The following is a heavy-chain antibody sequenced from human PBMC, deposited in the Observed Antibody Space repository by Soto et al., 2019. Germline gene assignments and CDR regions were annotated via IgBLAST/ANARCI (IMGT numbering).Heavy chain of an antibody. CDR3: AKGGYCTSTSCYASD. CDR1: GFTFSNYA. Sequence: PGGSLRLSCAASGFTFSNYAMSWVRQAPGKGLEWVSGISGSGGSTYYADSVKGRFTISRDNSKNTLYLKMNSLRAEDTAVYHCAKGGYCTSTSCYASDWGQGTLVTVSS. D-gene: IGHD2-2*01. CDR2: ISGSGGST. V-gene: IGHV3-23*01. J-gene: IGHJ4*02.